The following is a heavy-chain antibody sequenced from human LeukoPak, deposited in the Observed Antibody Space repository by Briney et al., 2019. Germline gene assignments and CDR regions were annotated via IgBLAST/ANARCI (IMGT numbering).Heavy chain of an antibody. D-gene: IGHD3-22*01. CDR1: GGSISNNNYY. CDR3: ARVFYSDNSGSQPFDY. V-gene: IGHV4-39*01. J-gene: IGHJ4*02. CDR2: IFYSGST. Sequence: PSETLFLTCTVSGGSISNNNYYWGWIRQPPGKGLEWLGNIFYSGSTYYNPSLKSRVTISVDTSKNQFSLKLSSVTAADTAAYFCARVFYSDNSGSQPFDYWGQGTLVTVSS.